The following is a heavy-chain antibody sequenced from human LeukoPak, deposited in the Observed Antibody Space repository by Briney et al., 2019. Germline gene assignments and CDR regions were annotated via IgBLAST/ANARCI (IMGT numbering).Heavy chain of an antibody. Sequence: GESLRISCKGSGYSFTSYWIGWVRQMPGKGLEWTGIIYPGDSDTRYSPSFQGQVTISADKSISTAYLQWSSLKASDTAMYYCARRIAAAGIYNWFDPWGQGTLVTVSS. CDR3: ARRIAAAGIYNWFDP. CDR2: IYPGDSDT. CDR1: GYSFTSYW. D-gene: IGHD6-13*01. J-gene: IGHJ5*02. V-gene: IGHV5-51*01.